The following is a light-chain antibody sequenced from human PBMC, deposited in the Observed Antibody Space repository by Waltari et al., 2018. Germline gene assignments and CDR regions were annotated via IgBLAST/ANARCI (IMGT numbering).Light chain of an antibody. CDR1: NSDVGVYNH. CDR3: CSYAGSGTVI. CDR2: DVT. Sequence: QSALTQPASVSGSPGQSITISCTGTNSDVGVYNHVSWYQHNPGNAPKLIIFDVTERPSGISKSFSGSKSGNTASLTISGLQAEDESDYYCCSYAGSGTVIFGGGTKLTVL. V-gene: IGLV2-23*02. J-gene: IGLJ2*01.